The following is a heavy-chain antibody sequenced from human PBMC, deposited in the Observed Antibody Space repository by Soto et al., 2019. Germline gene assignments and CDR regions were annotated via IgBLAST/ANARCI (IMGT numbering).Heavy chain of an antibody. CDR2: ISWNSGSI. D-gene: IGHD3-22*01. V-gene: IGHV3-9*01. CDR3: AKDHSWYDSSGYYSS. CDR1: VSTLYAYA. J-gene: IGHJ5*02. Sequence: PGGALNLSCAASVSTLYAYAKHWFRQGPAKGLEWVSGISWNSGSIGYADSVKGRFTISRDNAKNSLYLQMNSLRAEDTALYYCAKDHSWYDSSGYYSSWGQGTLVTVSS.